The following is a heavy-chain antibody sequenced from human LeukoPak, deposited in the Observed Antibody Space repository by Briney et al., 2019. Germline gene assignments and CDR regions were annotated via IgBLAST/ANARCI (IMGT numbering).Heavy chain of an antibody. Sequence: SETLSLTCAVYGGSFSGYYCSWIRQPPGKGLEWIGEINHSGRINYNTSLKSRVTISLDTSKNQFSLKLSSVTAADTAVYYCASGYSSTWYPQHWGPGTLVTVSS. CDR1: GGSFSGYY. J-gene: IGHJ1*01. CDR2: INHSGRI. D-gene: IGHD6-13*01. CDR3: ASGYSSTWYPQH. V-gene: IGHV4-34*01.